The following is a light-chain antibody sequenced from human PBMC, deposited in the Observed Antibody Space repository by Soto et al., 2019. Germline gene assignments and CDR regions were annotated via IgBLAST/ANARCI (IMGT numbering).Light chain of an antibody. CDR3: EQYGSSSDT. CDR1: QSVSSTY. CDR2: GAS. J-gene: IGKJ2*01. V-gene: IGKV3-20*01. Sequence: EIGLTQSPGTLSLSPGERATLSCRASQSVSSTYLAWYQQNPGQAPSLLIYGASSRATGIPDRFSGSGSGADFALTIGRLEPEDLAVYFCEQYGSSSDTFGQGTKVEIE.